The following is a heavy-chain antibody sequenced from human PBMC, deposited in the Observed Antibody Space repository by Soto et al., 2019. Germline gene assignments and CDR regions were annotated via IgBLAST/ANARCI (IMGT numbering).Heavy chain of an antibody. CDR1: EFTFSNFG. D-gene: IGHD2-15*01. V-gene: IGHV3-33*01. J-gene: IGHJ3*02. CDR2: IYYDGSNE. CDR3: ARVDVVVAADAFDI. Sequence: QVQLVECGGGVVQPGRSLRLSGAASEFTFSNFGMHWVRQAPGKGLEWVAVIYYDGSNEYYADSVKGRFTISRDNSKNTLYLQMNSLRAEDTAVYYCARVDVVVAADAFDIWGQGTMVTVSS.